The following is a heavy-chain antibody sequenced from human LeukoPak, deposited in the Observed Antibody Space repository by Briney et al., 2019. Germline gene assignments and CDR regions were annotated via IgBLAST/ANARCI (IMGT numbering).Heavy chain of an antibody. CDR2: IYYSGSI. V-gene: IGHV4-59*01. Sequence: PSETLSLTCTVSGGSISSYYWSWIRQPPGKGLEWIGYIYYSGSINYNPSLKSRVTISVDTSKNQFSPKLSSVTAADTAVYYCARADTHYYGSGSELDYWGQGTLVTVSA. CDR3: ARADTHYYGSGSELDY. D-gene: IGHD3-10*01. J-gene: IGHJ4*02. CDR1: GGSISSYY.